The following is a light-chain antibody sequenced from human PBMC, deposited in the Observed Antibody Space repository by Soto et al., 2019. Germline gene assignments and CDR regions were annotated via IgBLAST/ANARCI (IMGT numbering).Light chain of an antibody. V-gene: IGKV3-15*01. CDR2: GAS. CDR1: QSVSSN. CDR3: KQDNNWPLT. J-gene: IGKJ4*02. Sequence: EIVMTQSPATLSVSPGERATLSCRASQSVSSNLAWYQQKPGQAPRLLIYGASTRATGIPARLSGSGSGTEFTLTISSLQSEDFAVYYCKQDNNWPLTFGGGTKVEIK.